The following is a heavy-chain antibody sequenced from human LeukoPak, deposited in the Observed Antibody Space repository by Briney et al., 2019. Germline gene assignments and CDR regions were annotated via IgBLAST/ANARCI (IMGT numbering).Heavy chain of an antibody. Sequence: GGSLRLSCAASKFPFTDYGMHWVRQPPGKGLEGVALIWYDGSGKYYADSVKGRFTISRDNSKNTLYLQMNSLRAEDTAVYYCARDWCGGGSCYYFDHWGQGTLVTVSS. D-gene: IGHD2-15*01. J-gene: IGHJ4*02. CDR2: IWYDGSGK. CDR1: KFPFTDYG. CDR3: ARDWCGGGSCYYFDH. V-gene: IGHV3-33*01.